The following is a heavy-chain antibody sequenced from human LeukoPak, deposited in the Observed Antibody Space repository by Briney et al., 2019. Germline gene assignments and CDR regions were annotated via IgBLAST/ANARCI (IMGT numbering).Heavy chain of an antibody. CDR1: GYTLTELS. V-gene: IGHV1-24*01. D-gene: IGHD3-10*01. J-gene: IGHJ5*02. CDR2: FDPEAGKT. CDR3: ATLTGVTMLRGSTLHWFDP. Sequence: SVKVSCKVSGYTLTELSIHWVRQAPGKGLEWMGGFDPEAGKTIYAKKFQGRVTMTQDTTTDTAHMEVSSLRSEDTALYFCATLTGVTMLRGSTLHWFDPWGQGTLVTVSS.